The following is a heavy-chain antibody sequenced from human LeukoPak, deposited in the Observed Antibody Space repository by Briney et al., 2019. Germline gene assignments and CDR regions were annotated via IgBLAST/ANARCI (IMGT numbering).Heavy chain of an antibody. D-gene: IGHD6-13*01. Sequence: SQTLSLTCAISGDSVSSNSAAWNWIRQSPSRGLEWLGRTYYRSKWYNDYAVSVKSRIAINPDTSKNQFSLQLNSVTPEDTAVYYCAREEVAAAGTWYFDYWGQGTLVTVSS. V-gene: IGHV6-1*01. J-gene: IGHJ4*02. CDR1: GDSVSSNSAA. CDR3: AREEVAAAGTWYFDY. CDR2: TYYRSKWYN.